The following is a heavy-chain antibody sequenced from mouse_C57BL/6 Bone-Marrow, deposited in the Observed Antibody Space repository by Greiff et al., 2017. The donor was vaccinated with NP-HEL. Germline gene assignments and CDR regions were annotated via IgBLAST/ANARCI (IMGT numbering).Heavy chain of an antibody. CDR2: IDPEDGDT. CDR1: GFNIKDYY. D-gene: IGHD1-1*01. V-gene: IGHV14-1*01. J-gene: IGHJ1*03. Sequence: VHVKQSGAELVRPGASVKLSCTASGFNIKDYYMHWVKQRPEQGLEWIGRIDPEDGDTEYAPKFQGKATMTADTSSNTAYLQLSSLTSEDTAVYYCTTRNGSSPNVWGTGTTVTVSS. CDR3: TTRNGSSPNV.